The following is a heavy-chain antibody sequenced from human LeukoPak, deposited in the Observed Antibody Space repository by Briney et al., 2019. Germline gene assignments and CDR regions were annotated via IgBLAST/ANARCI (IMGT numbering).Heavy chain of an antibody. D-gene: IGHD1-26*01. CDR3: AKEGAVGASRFDY. Sequence: ASVTVSCKASGYTFTSYGISWVRQAPGQGLEWMGWISAYNGNTKSAQKLQGRVSMATDTSTSTAYMELRNLTSDDTAVYYCAKEGAVGASRFDYWGQGTLVTASS. J-gene: IGHJ4*02. CDR2: ISAYNGNT. V-gene: IGHV1-18*01. CDR1: GYTFTSYG.